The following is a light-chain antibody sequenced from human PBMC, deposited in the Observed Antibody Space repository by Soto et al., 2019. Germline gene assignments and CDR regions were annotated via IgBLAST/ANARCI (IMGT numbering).Light chain of an antibody. CDR2: RAS. V-gene: IGKV3-15*01. CDR3: QQYYRWPIT. Sequence: DMVLTQSPATLSVSPGEGATLSCRADQSVGSLLAWYQQSPGRAPRLLIYRASTRAAGIPDRFSGSGSGTEFTLTIGSLQPEDFATYYCQQYYRWPITFGQGTRLE. CDR1: QSVGSL. J-gene: IGKJ5*01.